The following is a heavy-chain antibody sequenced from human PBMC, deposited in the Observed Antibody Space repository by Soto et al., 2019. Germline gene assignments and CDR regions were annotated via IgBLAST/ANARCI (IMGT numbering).Heavy chain of an antibody. CDR3: ARSGSGSNYYYGMDV. CDR2: MNPNSGNT. D-gene: IGHD3-10*01. V-gene: IGHV1-8*01. CDR1: GYTFTSYD. Sequence: ASVKVSCKASGYTFTSYDINWVRQATGQGLEWMGWMNPNSGNTGYAQKFQGRVTMTRNTSISTAYMELSSLRSEDTAVYYCARSGSGSNYYYGMDVWGQGTTVTVSS. J-gene: IGHJ6*02.